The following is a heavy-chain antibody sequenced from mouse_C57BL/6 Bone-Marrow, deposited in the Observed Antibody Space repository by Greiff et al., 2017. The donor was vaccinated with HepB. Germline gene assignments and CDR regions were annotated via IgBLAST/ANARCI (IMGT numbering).Heavy chain of an antibody. Sequence: EVQLQQSGPELVKPGASVKISCKASGYTFTDYYMNWVKQSHGKSLEWIGDINPNNGGTSYNQKFKGKATLTVDKSSSTAYMELRSLTSEDSAVYYCAYYYGSRGGYFDVWGTGTTVTVSS. CDR3: AYYYGSRGGYFDV. CDR1: GYTFTDYY. J-gene: IGHJ1*03. CDR2: INPNNGGT. V-gene: IGHV1-26*01. D-gene: IGHD1-1*01.